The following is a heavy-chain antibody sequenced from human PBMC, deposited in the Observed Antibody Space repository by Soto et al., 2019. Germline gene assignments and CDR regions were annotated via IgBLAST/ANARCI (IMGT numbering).Heavy chain of an antibody. CDR3: ARDKSYRGMDV. J-gene: IGHJ6*02. V-gene: IGHV4-30-2*01. D-gene: IGHD3-10*01. Sequence: QLQLQESGSGLVKPSETLSLTCTVSGGSISSGGYSWSWIRQPPGKGLEWIGYIFHSGSTYYTPSLKSRVTSSVDRSNNQVSLKLRSVTAADTAVYYCARDKSYRGMDVWGHGTAVTVSS. CDR1: GGSISSGGYS. CDR2: IFHSGST.